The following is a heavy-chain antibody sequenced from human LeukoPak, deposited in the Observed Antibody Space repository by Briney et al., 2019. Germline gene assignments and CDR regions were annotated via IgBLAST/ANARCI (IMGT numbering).Heavy chain of an antibody. D-gene: IGHD4-11*01. CDR2: IYPGDSDT. V-gene: IGHV5-51*04. Sequence: GESLKISCKGSGYSFTSYWIGWVRQLPGKGQEWMGIIYPGDSDTRYSPSFQGQVTISADKPISTAYLQWSSLKASDTAMYYCASLNTVTRSVDYWGQGTLVTVSS. CDR1: GYSFTSYW. J-gene: IGHJ4*02. CDR3: ASLNTVTRSVDY.